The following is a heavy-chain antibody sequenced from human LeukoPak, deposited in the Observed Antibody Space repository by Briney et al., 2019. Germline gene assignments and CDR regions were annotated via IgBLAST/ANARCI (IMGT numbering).Heavy chain of an antibody. Sequence: GASVKVSCKASGYTFTSYGISWVRQAPGQGLEWMGWISAYNGNTNYAQKLQGRVTMTTDTSTSTAYTELRSLRSDDTAVYYCARDWLGSRFDYWGQGTLVTVSS. CDR1: GYTFTSYG. V-gene: IGHV1-18*01. J-gene: IGHJ4*02. CDR2: ISAYNGNT. D-gene: IGHD5-12*01. CDR3: ARDWLGSRFDY.